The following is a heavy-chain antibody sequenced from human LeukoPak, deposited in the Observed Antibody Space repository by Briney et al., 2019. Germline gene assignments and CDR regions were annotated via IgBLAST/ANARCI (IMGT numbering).Heavy chain of an antibody. CDR2: INHSGST. CDR1: GFTFSDYN. V-gene: IGHV4-34*08. Sequence: GSLRLSCAASGFTFSDYNMNWVRQPPGKGLEWIGEINHSGSTNYNPSLKSRVTISVDTSKNQFSLKLSSVTAADTAVYYCGGIAAAGTGYWGQGTLVTVSS. D-gene: IGHD6-13*01. J-gene: IGHJ4*02. CDR3: GGIAAAGTGY.